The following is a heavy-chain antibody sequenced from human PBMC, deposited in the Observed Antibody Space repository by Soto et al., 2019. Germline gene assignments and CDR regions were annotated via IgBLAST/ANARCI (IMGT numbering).Heavy chain of an antibody. V-gene: IGHV1-69*02. Sequence: QVQLVQSGAEVKKPGSSVKVSCEASGGTFSSYSFSWVRQAPGQGLEWMGRVIPILVMANYAQKFQGRVTITADKSTSTVYMELSSLRSEDTAVYYCARGGAVVVPGAVDRHNWFDPWGQGTLVTVSS. CDR3: ARGGAVVVPGAVDRHNWFDP. CDR2: VIPILVMA. D-gene: IGHD2-2*01. CDR1: GGTFSSYS. J-gene: IGHJ5*02.